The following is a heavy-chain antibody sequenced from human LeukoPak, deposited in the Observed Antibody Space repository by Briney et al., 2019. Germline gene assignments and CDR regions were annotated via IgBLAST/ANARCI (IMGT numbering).Heavy chain of an antibody. CDR3: ARARAGWLQLEY. CDR1: GGTFSSYA. D-gene: IGHD5-24*01. Sequence: ASVKVSCKASGGTFSSYAISWVRQAPGQGLEWMGGIIPIFGTANYAQKFQGRVTITADESTSTAYMELSSLRSEDTAVYYCARARAGWLQLEYWGQGTLVAVSS. CDR2: IIPIFGTA. V-gene: IGHV1-69*13. J-gene: IGHJ4*02.